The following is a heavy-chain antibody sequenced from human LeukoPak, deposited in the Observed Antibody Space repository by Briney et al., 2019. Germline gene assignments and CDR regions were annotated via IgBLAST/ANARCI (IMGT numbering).Heavy chain of an antibody. D-gene: IGHD6-13*01. CDR1: GGTFSSYA. CDR3: ARVYSSSYPAGYYYMDV. CDR2: IIPIFGTA. Sequence: ASVKVSCKASGGTFSSYAISWVRQAPGQGLEWMGGIIPIFGTANYAQKFQGRVTITADESTSTAYMELSSLRSEDTAVYYCARVYSSSYPAGYYYMDVWGKGTTVTVSS. J-gene: IGHJ6*03. V-gene: IGHV1-69*13.